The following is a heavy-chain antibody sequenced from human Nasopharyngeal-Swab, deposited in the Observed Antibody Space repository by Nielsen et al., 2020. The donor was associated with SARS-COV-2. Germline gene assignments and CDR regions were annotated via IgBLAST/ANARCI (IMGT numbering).Heavy chain of an antibody. J-gene: IGHJ6*02. D-gene: IGHD6-19*01. V-gene: IGHV3-48*02. CDR2: ISSSSSTI. Sequence: RGSLRLSCAASGITFSSYSMNCVRQAPGKGLEWVSYISSSSSTIYYADSVKGRFTISRDNAKNSLYLQMNSLRDEDTAVYYCASKAYSSGWTVDYYGMDVWGQGTTVTVSS. CDR3: ASKAYSSGWTVDYYGMDV. CDR1: GITFSSYS.